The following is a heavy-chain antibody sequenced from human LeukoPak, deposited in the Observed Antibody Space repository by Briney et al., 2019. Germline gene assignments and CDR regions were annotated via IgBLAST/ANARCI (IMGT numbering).Heavy chain of an antibody. J-gene: IGHJ4*02. V-gene: IGHV4-39*07. CDR3: VPTEPEVAARGADYFDY. D-gene: IGHD6-6*01. CDR1: GDSISSSSYY. Sequence: SETLSLTCTVSGDSISSSSYYWGWIRQPPGKELEWIGSIYYSGSTNYNPSLESRVTISVDTSKNQFSLKLSPLTAADTAVYYCVPTEPEVAARGADYFDYWGQGTLVTVSS. CDR2: IYYSGST.